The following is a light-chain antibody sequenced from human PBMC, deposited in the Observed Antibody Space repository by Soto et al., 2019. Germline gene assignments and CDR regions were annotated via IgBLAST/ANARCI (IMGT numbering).Light chain of an antibody. CDR3: QQRSNWQVT. J-gene: IGKJ5*01. CDR2: DAS. CDR1: QSVSSS. V-gene: IGKV3-11*01. Sequence: EMVLTQSPVTLSFSAGERATLSCRASQSVSSSLAWYQQKPGQAPRLLIYDASNRATGIPARFSGSGSGTDFTLTISSLEPEDFAVYYCQQRSNWQVTFGQGARLEIK.